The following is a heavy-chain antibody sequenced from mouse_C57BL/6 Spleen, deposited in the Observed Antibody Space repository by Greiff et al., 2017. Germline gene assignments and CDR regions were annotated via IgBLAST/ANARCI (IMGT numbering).Heavy chain of an antibody. CDR2: INPSNGGT. J-gene: IGHJ2*01. V-gene: IGHV1-53*01. D-gene: IGHD2-3*01. CDR1: GYNFTSYW. Sequence: QVHVKQPGTELVKPGASVKLSCKASGYNFTSYWMHWVKQRPGQGLEWIGNINPSNGGTNYNAKFKSKATLTVDKSSSTAYMQLSSLTSEDSAVYYCARSDGYSYYFDYWGQGTTLTVSS. CDR3: ARSDGYSYYFDY.